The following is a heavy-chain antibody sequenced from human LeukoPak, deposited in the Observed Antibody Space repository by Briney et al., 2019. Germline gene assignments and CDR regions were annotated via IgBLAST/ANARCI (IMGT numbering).Heavy chain of an antibody. CDR1: GYSFTSYW. Sequence: GESLKISCKGSGYSFTSYWIGWVRQMPGRGLEWMGITYPGDSDTRYSPSFQGQVTISADKSISTAYLQWSSLKASDTAMYYCVGLGTTATTTRFDYWGQGTLVTVSS. V-gene: IGHV5-51*01. CDR2: TYPGDSDT. D-gene: IGHD1-7*01. J-gene: IGHJ4*02. CDR3: VGLGTTATTTRFDY.